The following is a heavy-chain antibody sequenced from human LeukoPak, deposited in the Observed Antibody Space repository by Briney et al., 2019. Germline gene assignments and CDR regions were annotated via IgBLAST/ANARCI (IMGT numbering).Heavy chain of an antibody. V-gene: IGHV3-53*01. Sequence: PGGSLRLSCAASGFTVSSNYMSWVRQAPGKGLEWVSVIYSGGSTYYADSVKGRFTISRDNSKNTLYLQMNSLRAEDTAVYYCARALLSSLPEGWYYGMDVWGQGTTVTVSS. CDR2: IYSGGST. CDR3: ARALLSSLPEGWYYGMDV. J-gene: IGHJ6*02. D-gene: IGHD2/OR15-2a*01. CDR1: GFTVSSNY.